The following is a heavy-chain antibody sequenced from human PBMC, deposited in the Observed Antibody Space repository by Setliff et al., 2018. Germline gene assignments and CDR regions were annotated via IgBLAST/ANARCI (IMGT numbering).Heavy chain of an antibody. V-gene: IGHV3-11*01. CDR1: GFTFSDYY. CDR3: ARGHTSMAP. CDR2: ITSSGDTM. Sequence: PGGSLRLSCAASGFTFSDYYMSWIRQAPGKGLEWVSYITSSGDTMNYADSVKGRFTISRDNAKNSLHLQTNSLRAEDTAVYYCARGHTSMAPWGQGTLVTVSS. D-gene: IGHD5-18*01. J-gene: IGHJ5*02.